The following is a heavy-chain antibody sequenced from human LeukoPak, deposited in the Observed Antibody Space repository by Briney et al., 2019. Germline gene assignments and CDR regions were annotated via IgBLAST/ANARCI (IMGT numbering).Heavy chain of an antibody. CDR3: VKDRRWYCGGGSCDDAFDI. Sequence: GGSLRLSCSASGFTFSSYAMHWVRQAPGKGLEYVSAISSNGGSTYYADSVKGRFTISRDNSKNTLYLQMSSLRAEDTAVYYCVKDRRWYCGGGSCDDAFDIWGQGTMVTVSS. CDR2: ISSNGGST. CDR1: GFTFSSYA. D-gene: IGHD2-15*01. J-gene: IGHJ3*02. V-gene: IGHV3-64D*06.